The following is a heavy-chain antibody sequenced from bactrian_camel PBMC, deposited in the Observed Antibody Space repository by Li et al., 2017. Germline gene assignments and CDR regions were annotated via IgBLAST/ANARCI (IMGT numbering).Heavy chain of an antibody. D-gene: IGHD1*01. CDR3: AAGGLFVYCQVGARETDFGY. Sequence: QVQLVESGGGSVQAGGSLRLSCAVSADAAKTNCMGWFRQAPGKEREVVATIYIAFRPADQRTYYADSVKGRFTIYQDSAENTVHLQMNSLTPEDTAMYYCAAGGLFVYCQVGARETDFGYWGQGTQVTVS. CDR1: ADAAKTNC. V-gene: IGHV3S54*01. J-gene: IGHJ6*01. CDR2: IYIAFRPADQRT.